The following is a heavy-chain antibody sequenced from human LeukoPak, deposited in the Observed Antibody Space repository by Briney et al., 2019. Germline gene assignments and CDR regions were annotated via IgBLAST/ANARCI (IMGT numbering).Heavy chain of an antibody. Sequence: PSETLSLTCTVSGDSISSSNSYWGWIRQPPGKGLEWIGSIYYSGSTYYNPSLKSRVTISVDTSKNQFSLKLSSVTAADTAVYYCARDRPEIVVFGPRMDAFDIWGQGTMVTVSS. CDR1: GDSISSSNSY. CDR2: IYYSGST. J-gene: IGHJ3*02. V-gene: IGHV4-39*07. CDR3: ARDRPEIVVFGPRMDAFDI. D-gene: IGHD3-22*01.